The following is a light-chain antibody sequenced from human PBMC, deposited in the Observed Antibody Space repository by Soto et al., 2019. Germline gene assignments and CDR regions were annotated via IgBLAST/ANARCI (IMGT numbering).Light chain of an antibody. CDR1: QGIRDA. V-gene: IGKV1-6*01. CDR2: SAS. J-gene: IGKJ1*01. CDR3: LQDYSYPRT. Sequence: AIQMTQSPSSLSASVGDRVTITCRASQGIRDALGWYQQKPGKAPILLIYSASSLQSGVPSRFSGSGSGTDFTLTISSLQPEDFATYYCLQDYSYPRTFGQGTKVEIK.